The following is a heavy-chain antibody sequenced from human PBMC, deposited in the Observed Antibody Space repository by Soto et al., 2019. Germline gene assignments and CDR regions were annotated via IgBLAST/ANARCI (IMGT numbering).Heavy chain of an antibody. J-gene: IGHJ6*02. CDR1: GYRFTNYW. Sequence: PWESLKISCKGSGYRFTNYWIIWVRQMPGEGLEWMGRIDPSDSYTNYNPSLKSRVTISVDKSKNQFSLKLSSVTAADTAVYYCARGAGTREPSYYYYYCMDVWGQGTTVTVSS. CDR3: ARGAGTREPSYYYYYCMDV. CDR2: IDPSDSYT. D-gene: IGHD1-7*01. V-gene: IGHV5-10-1*01.